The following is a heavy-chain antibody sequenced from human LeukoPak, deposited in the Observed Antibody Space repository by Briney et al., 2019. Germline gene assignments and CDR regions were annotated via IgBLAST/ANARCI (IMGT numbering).Heavy chain of an antibody. Sequence: PGGSLRLSCAASGFTFSSYGMSWVRQAPGKGLEWVSAISGSGGSTYYADSVKGRFTISRDNSKNTLYLQMNSLRAEDTAVYYCARDQIRITMIVVVLGYFDYWGQGTLVTVSS. J-gene: IGHJ4*02. CDR3: ARDQIRITMIVVVLGYFDY. CDR1: GFTFSSYG. CDR2: ISGSGGST. V-gene: IGHV3-23*01. D-gene: IGHD3-22*01.